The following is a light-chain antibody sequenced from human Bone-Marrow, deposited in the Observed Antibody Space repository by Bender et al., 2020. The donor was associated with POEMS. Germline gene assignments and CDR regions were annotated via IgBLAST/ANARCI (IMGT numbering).Light chain of an antibody. CDR1: ASDRGTTP. V-gene: IGLV1-44*01. CDR2: NSD. J-gene: IGLJ2*01. Sequence: QSVLTQPPSASATPGQRVTISCSRSASDRGTTPINWYQHLPGTAPKLIIYNSDQRPSGIPARFSGSTSGNTATLSISGAQATDEADYYCQTWDNTYVVFGGGTKLTVL. CDR3: QTWDNTYVV.